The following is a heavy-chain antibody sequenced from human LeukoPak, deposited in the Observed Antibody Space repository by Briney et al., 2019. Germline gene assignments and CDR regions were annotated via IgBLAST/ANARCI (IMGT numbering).Heavy chain of an antibody. V-gene: IGHV4-34*01. Sequence: SETLSLTCAVYGGSFSGYYWSWIRQPPGKGLEWIGEINHSGSTNYNPSLKSRVTISVDTSKNQFSLKLSSVTAADTAVYYCARDTESYCGGDCLDYYYGMDVWGQGTTVTVSS. J-gene: IGHJ6*02. CDR1: GGSFSGYY. CDR3: ARDTESYCGGDCLDYYYGMDV. D-gene: IGHD2-21*02. CDR2: INHSGST.